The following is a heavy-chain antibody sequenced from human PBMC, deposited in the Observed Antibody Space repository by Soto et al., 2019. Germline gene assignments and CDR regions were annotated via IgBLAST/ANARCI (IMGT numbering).Heavy chain of an antibody. J-gene: IGHJ6*02. D-gene: IGHD2-2*02. CDR1: GYTFTSYD. CDR3: ARGRELAYCSSTSCYTPYYYGMDV. V-gene: IGHV1-46*01. Sequence: ASVKVSCKASGYTFTSYDINWVRQATGQGLEWMGIINPSGGSTRYAQKFQGRVTMTRDTSTNTVYMELSSLRSEDTAVYYCARGRELAYCSSTSCYTPYYYGMDVWGQGTTVTVSS. CDR2: INPSGGST.